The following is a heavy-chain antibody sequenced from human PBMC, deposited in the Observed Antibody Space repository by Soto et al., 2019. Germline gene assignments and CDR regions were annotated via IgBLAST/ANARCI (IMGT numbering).Heavy chain of an antibody. V-gene: IGHV3-33*01. CDR1: GFTFSSYG. Sequence: QVQLVESGGGVVQPGRSLRLSCAASGFTFSSYGMHWVRKAPGKGLEWVAVIWYDGSNKYYADSVKGRFTISRDNSKNTLYLQMNSLRAEDTAVYYCARDYGDYAFDYWGQGTLVTVSS. CDR2: IWYDGSNK. CDR3: ARDYGDYAFDY. D-gene: IGHD4-17*01. J-gene: IGHJ4*02.